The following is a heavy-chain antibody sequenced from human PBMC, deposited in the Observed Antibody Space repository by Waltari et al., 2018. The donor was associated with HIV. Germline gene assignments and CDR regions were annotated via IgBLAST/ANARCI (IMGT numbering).Heavy chain of an antibody. CDR2: IWYDGSNK. CDR3: ARGNDWNYASYGMDV. D-gene: IGHD1-7*01. Sequence: QVQLVESGGGVVQPGRSLRLSCAASGFTFSSYGMHWVRQAPGKGLGWVAVIWYDGSNKYYADSVKGRFTISRDNSKNTLYLQMNSLRAEDTAVYYCARGNDWNYASYGMDVWGQGTTVTVSS. CDR1: GFTFSSYG. J-gene: IGHJ6*02. V-gene: IGHV3-33*01.